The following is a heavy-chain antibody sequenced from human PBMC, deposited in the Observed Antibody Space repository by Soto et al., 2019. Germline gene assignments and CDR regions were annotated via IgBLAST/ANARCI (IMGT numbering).Heavy chain of an antibody. CDR1: GFSFSSYS. CDR2: ISSSASHI. Sequence: EVQLVESGGGLVKPGGSLRLSCAASGFSFSSYSMNWVRQAPGKGLEWVSSISSSASHINYADSVKGRFTISRDNAKKSRYLKMNSRRAEDTAVYYCARGYTGYCSGGTCYWFDPWGQGTLVTVSS. V-gene: IGHV3-21*01. D-gene: IGHD2-15*01. J-gene: IGHJ5*02. CDR3: ARGYTGYCSGGTCYWFDP.